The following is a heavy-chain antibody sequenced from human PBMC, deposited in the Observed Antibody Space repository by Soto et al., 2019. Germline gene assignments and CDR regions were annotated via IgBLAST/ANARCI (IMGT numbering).Heavy chain of an antibody. CDR2: ISGSSSSI. CDR1: GFTFSSYS. CDR3: ARVSSLGMDV. V-gene: IGHV3-48*01. J-gene: IGHJ6*02. Sequence: GGSLRLSCAASGFTFSSYSMNWVRQAPGKGLEWISHISGSSSSIYYADSVKGRFTISRDNAKNSLYLQMNSLRAEDTAVYYCARVSSLGMDVWGQGTTVTVSS.